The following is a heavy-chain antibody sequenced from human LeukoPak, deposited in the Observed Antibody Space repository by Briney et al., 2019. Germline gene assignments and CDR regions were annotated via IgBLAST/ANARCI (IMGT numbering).Heavy chain of an antibody. D-gene: IGHD1-20*01. CDR1: GGTLSDYA. CDR3: ARGSITGTTNDY. CDR2: IIPMVGTA. J-gene: IGHJ4*02. V-gene: IGHV1-69*01. Sequence: SVKVSCKASGGTLSDYAINWVRQAPGQGLEWMGGIIPMVGTANYGQKFAGRVTIIADESTNTAHMELSGLRSEDTAVYYCARGSITGTTNDYWGQGTLVTVSS.